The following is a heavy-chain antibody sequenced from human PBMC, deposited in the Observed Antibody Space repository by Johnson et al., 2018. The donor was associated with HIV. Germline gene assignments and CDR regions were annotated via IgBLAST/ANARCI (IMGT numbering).Heavy chain of an antibody. CDR2: IYSGGST. V-gene: IGHV3-66*02. Sequence: VQLVESGGGLVQPGGSLRLSCAASGFTVSSIYMSWVRQAPGKGLEWVSVIYSGGSTYYADSVKGRFTISRDNSKNTLYLQMNSLRAEDTDGYYCAKYMRLGELYPDASDIWSQGTLVTVSS. CDR1: GFTVSSIY. CDR3: AKYMRLGELYPDASDI. J-gene: IGHJ3*02. D-gene: IGHD3-16*01.